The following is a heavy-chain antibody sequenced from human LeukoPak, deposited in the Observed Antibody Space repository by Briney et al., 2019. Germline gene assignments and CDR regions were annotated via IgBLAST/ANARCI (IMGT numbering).Heavy chain of an antibody. Sequence: PGGSLRLSCAASGFTFSSYNVNWVRQAPGKGLEWVSFIYNGATYYADSVKGRFVTSRDDANSLAFLQMNRLRVDDTAVYYCARDIVATWSGTHLWGQGTMVTVSS. CDR2: IYNGAT. J-gene: IGHJ3*01. CDR3: ARDIVATWSGTHL. CDR1: GFTFSSYN. D-gene: IGHD5-12*01. V-gene: IGHV3-48*04.